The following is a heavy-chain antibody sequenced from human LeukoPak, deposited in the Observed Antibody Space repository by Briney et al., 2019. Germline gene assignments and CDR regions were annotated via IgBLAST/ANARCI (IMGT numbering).Heavy chain of an antibody. D-gene: IGHD6-13*01. J-gene: IGHJ5*02. Sequence: KSSETLSLTCAVYGGSFSGYYWSWIRQPPGKGLEWIGEINHSGSTNHNPSLKSRVTISVDTSKNQFSLELSSVTAADTAVYYCARGSGSWWANWFDPWGQGTLVTVSS. V-gene: IGHV4-34*01. CDR1: GGSFSGYY. CDR3: ARGSGSWWANWFDP. CDR2: INHSGST.